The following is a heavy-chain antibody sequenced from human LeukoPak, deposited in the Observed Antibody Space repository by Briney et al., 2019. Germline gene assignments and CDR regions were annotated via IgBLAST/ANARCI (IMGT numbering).Heavy chain of an antibody. V-gene: IGHV3-30*03. J-gene: IGHJ6*03. D-gene: IGHD3-10*01. CDR1: GFTFSAYG. CDR3: ARETGVKVRGVMPLPTRSYYYYYMDV. Sequence: GRSLRLSCAASGFTFSAYGMHWVRQAPGKGLEWVAVISFDGSSKDYAQSVKGRFTISRDSSKNILYLQMNSLRAEDTAVYYCARETGVKVRGVMPLPTRSYYYYYMDVWGKGTTVTVSS. CDR2: ISFDGSSK.